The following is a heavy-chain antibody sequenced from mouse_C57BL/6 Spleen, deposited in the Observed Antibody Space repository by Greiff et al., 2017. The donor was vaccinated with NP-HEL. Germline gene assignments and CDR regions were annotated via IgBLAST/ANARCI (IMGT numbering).Heavy chain of an antibody. CDR1: GYTFTDYY. CDR2: INPYNGGT. CDR3: ARGYGSSGGFDY. J-gene: IGHJ2*01. V-gene: IGHV1-19*01. D-gene: IGHD1-1*01. Sequence: VQLQQSGPVLVKPGASVKMSCKASGYTFTDYYMNWVKQSHGKSLEWIGVINPYNGGTSYNQKFKGKATLTVDKSSSTAYMELNSLTSEDSAVYYCARGYGSSGGFDYWGQGTTLTVSS.